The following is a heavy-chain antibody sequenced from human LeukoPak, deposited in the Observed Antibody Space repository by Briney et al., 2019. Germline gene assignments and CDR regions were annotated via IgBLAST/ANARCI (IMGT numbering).Heavy chain of an antibody. CDR2: IIPILGIV. V-gene: IGHV1-69*04. Sequence: SVKVSCKASGGTFSTYAINWVRQAPGQGLEWMGRIIPILGIVNYAQKFQGRVTITADKSTGTAYMELSSLRSEDAAVHYCAIRLRWDFDYWGQGSLVTVSS. D-gene: IGHD4-23*01. CDR3: AIRLRWDFDY. J-gene: IGHJ4*02. CDR1: GGTFSTYA.